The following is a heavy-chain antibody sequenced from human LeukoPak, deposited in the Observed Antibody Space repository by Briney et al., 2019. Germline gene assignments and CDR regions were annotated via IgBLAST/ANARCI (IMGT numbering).Heavy chain of an antibody. D-gene: IGHD3-22*01. CDR1: GFTFSSYA. Sequence: GGSLRLSCAASGFTFSSYAMHWVRQAPGKGLEWVAVISYDGSNKYYADSVKGRFTISRDNSKNTLYLQMNSLRAEDTAVYYCAREYYYDSSGYYPFGYWGQGTLVTVSS. CDR2: ISYDGSNK. V-gene: IGHV3-30-3*01. J-gene: IGHJ4*02. CDR3: AREYYYDSSGYYPFGY.